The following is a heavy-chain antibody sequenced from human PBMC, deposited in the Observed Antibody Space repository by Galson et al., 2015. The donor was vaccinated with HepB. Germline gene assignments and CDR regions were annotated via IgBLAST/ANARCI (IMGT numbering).Heavy chain of an antibody. CDR3: AKGSGSYPYYHYYMDV. CDR1: GFTFDDYA. Sequence: SLRLSCAAPGFTFDDYAMHWVRQAPGKGLEWVSGISWNSGSIGYADSVKGRFTISRDNAKNSLYLQMNSLRAEDTALYYCAKGSGSYPYYHYYMDVWGKGTTVTVSS. J-gene: IGHJ6*03. V-gene: IGHV3-9*01. D-gene: IGHD6-6*01. CDR2: ISWNSGSI.